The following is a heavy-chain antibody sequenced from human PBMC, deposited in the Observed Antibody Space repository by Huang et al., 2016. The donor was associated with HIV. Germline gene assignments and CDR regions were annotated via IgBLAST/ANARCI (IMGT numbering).Heavy chain of an antibody. Sequence: VQLQESGPGLVKPSQTLSLSCNVSGASIASGSYFWNWIRQPAGGGLEGIGNIYTTGSTDYNPSLKSRVAVSSDTSKNQFSLSLRSVTAADTAVYFCARGRVTSSGVVQSYDYWGQGSLVTVSS. CDR2: IYTTGST. D-gene: IGHD3-3*01. CDR1: GASIASGSYF. CDR3: ARGRVTSSGVVQSYDY. J-gene: IGHJ4*02. V-gene: IGHV4-61*09.